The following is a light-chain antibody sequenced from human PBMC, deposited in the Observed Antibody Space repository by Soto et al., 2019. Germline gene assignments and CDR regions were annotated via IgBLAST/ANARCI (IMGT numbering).Light chain of an antibody. V-gene: IGKV1-39*01. J-gene: IGKJ2*01. CDR1: QSVSKY. CDR2: TAS. CDR3: QQSYTTPYT. Sequence: DIQMTQSPSSLSASVGDRVTITCRASQSVSKYLNWFQHKPGRAPKLLIHTASTLRSGVPSRFSGSGSWTAFTLTISSLQREDFATYYCQQSYTTPYTCGQGTELVIK.